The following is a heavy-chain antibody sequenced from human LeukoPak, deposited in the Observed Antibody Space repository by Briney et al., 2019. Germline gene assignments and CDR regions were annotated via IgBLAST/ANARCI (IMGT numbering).Heavy chain of an antibody. CDR3: ARLAVGAMIDY. V-gene: IGHV4-34*01. D-gene: IGHD1-26*01. CDR1: GGSFSGYY. J-gene: IGHJ4*02. Sequence: SETLSLTCAVYGGSFSGYYWSWIRQPPGKGLEWIGSIYYSGSTYYNPSLKSRVTISVDTSKNQFSLKLSSVTAADTAVYNCARLAVGAMIDYWGQGTLVTVSS. CDR2: IYYSGST.